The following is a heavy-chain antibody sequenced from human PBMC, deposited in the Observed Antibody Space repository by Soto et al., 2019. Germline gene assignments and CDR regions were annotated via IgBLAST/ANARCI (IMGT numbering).Heavy chain of an antibody. Sequence: PGGSLRLSCAASGFPFSSYAMSWVRPAPGKGLEWVSAISGSGDSTYYADSVKGRFTISRDNSKNTLYLQMNSLRAEDTAVYYCAKDLSGWPQGEIDYWGQGTLVTVSS. V-gene: IGHV3-23*01. D-gene: IGHD6-19*01. CDR1: GFPFSSYA. CDR3: AKDLSGWPQGEIDY. CDR2: ISGSGDST. J-gene: IGHJ4*02.